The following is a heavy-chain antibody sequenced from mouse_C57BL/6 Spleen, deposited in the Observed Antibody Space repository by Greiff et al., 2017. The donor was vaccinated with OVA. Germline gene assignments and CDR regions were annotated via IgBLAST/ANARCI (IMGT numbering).Heavy chain of an antibody. D-gene: IGHD2-1*01. J-gene: IGHJ1*03. CDR2: IYPGSGST. V-gene: IGHV1-55*01. CDR1: GYTFTSYW. Sequence: QVQLQQPGAELVKPGASVKMSCKASGYTFTSYWITWVKQRPGQGLEWIGDIYPGSGSTNYNEKFKSKATLTVDPSSSTAYMQLSSLTSEDSAVYYCARGGYYGNFYWYFDVWGTGTTVTVSS. CDR3: ARGGYYGNFYWYFDV.